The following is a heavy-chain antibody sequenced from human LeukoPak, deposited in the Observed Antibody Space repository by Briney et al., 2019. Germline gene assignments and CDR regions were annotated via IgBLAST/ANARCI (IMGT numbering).Heavy chain of an antibody. CDR2: MSNSGST. V-gene: IGHV4-39*07. Sequence: SETLSLTCTVSGGSISSSNSYWGWIRQPPGRGLEWIGSMSNSGSTYYNPSLNSRVTISVDTSKNQFSLKVSSVTAADTAVYYCARGGFIAVALWGQGTLVTVSS. D-gene: IGHD6-19*01. CDR3: ARGGFIAVAL. CDR1: GGSISSSNSY. J-gene: IGHJ4*02.